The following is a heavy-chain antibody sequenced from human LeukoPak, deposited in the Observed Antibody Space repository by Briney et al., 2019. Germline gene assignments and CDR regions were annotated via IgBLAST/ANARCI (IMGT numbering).Heavy chain of an antibody. CDR2: ISSSGSTI. CDR1: GFTFSSYE. Sequence: GGSLRLSCAASGFTFSSYEMNWVRQAPGKGLEWVSYISSSGSTIYYADSVKGRFTISRDNAKNSLYLQMNSLRAEDTAVYYCARGRGGSSWSPEGMDVWGKGTTVTVSS. D-gene: IGHD6-13*01. CDR3: ARGRGGSSWSPEGMDV. J-gene: IGHJ6*04. V-gene: IGHV3-48*03.